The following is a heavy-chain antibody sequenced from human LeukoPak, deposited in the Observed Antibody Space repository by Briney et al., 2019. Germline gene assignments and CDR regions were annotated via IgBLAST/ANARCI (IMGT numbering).Heavy chain of an antibody. D-gene: IGHD4-23*01. J-gene: IGHJ4*02. CDR1: GYTFTGYY. V-gene: IGHV1-2*02. CDR2: INPNSGGT. Sequence: ASVKVSCKASGYTFTGYYMHWVRQAPGQGLEWMGWINPNSGGTNYAQKFQGRVTMTRDTSISTAYMELSRLRSDDTAVYYCARETPDYGGNGGNFDYWGQGTLDTVSS. CDR3: ARETPDYGGNGGNFDY.